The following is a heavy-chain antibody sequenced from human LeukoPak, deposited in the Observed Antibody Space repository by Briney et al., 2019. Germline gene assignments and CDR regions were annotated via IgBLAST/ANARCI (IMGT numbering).Heavy chain of an antibody. J-gene: IGHJ4*02. Sequence: ASVKVSCKASGYTFTSYGISWVRQAPGQGLEWMGWISAYNGNTNYAQKFQGRVTMTRDTSISTAYMELSRLRSDDTAVYYCAKDRRPCGGDCYSGPLDYWGQGTLVTVSS. CDR3: AKDRRPCGGDCYSGPLDY. V-gene: IGHV1-18*01. CDR1: GYTFTSYG. CDR2: ISAYNGNT. D-gene: IGHD2-21*01.